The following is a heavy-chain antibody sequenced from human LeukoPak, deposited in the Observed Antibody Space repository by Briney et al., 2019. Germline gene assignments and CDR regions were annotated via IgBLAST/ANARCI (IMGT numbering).Heavy chain of an antibody. CDR1: AFTFSDYS. CDR2: ISGRSSTI. V-gene: IGHV3-48*01. CDR3: ASDRLTSGSYFFDY. Sequence: PGGSLRLSCAASAFTFSDYSMNWVRQAPGKGLEWISYISGRSSTIYYADSVRGRFTISRDNAKNSMYLQMNSLRAEDTAVYYCASDRLTSGSYFFDYLGQGTLVTVSS. D-gene: IGHD1-26*01. J-gene: IGHJ4*02.